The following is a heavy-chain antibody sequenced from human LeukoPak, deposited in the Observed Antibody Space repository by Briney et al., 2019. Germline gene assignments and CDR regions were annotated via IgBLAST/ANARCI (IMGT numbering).Heavy chain of an antibody. D-gene: IGHD2-15*01. J-gene: IGHJ4*02. CDR2: IYPGDSDT. Sequence: GEFLKISCKGSGYSFTTYWISWVREMPGKGLEWMGIIYPGDSDTRYSPSFQGQVTISADKSISTAYLQWSSLKASDTAMYYCARRRAGYCSGGSCQYYFDYWAQGTLVTVSS. V-gene: IGHV5-51*01. CDR3: ARRRAGYCSGGSCQYYFDY. CDR1: GYSFTTYW.